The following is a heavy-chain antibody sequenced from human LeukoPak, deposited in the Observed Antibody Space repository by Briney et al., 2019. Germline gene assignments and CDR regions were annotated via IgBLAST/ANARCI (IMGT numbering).Heavy chain of an antibody. CDR1: GFTFSSYW. J-gene: IGHJ1*01. V-gene: IGHV3-7*01. CDR2: IKQDGSEK. Sequence: GGSLRPSCAASGFTFSSYWMSWVRQAPGKGLEWVANIKQDGSEKYYVDSVKGRFTISRDNAKNSLYLQMNSLRAEDTAVYYCARDQSQGYYYDSSGYYSSSFAEYFQHWGLGTLVTVSS. D-gene: IGHD3-22*01. CDR3: ARDQSQGYYYDSSGYYSSSFAEYFQH.